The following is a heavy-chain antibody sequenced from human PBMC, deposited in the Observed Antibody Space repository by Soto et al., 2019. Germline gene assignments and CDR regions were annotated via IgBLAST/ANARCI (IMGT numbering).Heavy chain of an antibody. V-gene: IGHV3-33*08. CDR3: ARDHKYSSEYYYYGMDV. D-gene: IGHD6-25*01. CDR1: GFNFSSYG. J-gene: IGHJ6*02. Sequence: PGVSLRLSCAASGFNFSSYGMHWVRQAPGKGVEWVAGIWYDGSNKYYADSVKGRFTISRDNSKNTLYLQMNSLRAEDTAVYYCARDHKYSSEYYYYGMDVWGQGTTVTVSS. CDR2: IWYDGSNK.